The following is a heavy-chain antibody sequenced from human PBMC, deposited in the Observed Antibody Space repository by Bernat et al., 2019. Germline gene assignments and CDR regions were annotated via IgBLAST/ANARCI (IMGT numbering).Heavy chain of an antibody. V-gene: IGHV1-69*02. D-gene: IGHD4-17*01. Sequence: QVQLVQSGVEVKKPGSSVKVSCKASGGTFSSYTISWVRQAPGQGLEWMGRIIPILGIANYAQKFQGRVTITADKSTSTAYMELSSLRSEDTAVYYCARVSTFFTVTTLGYFDYWGQGTLVTVSS. CDR2: IIPILGIA. CDR1: GGTFSSYT. J-gene: IGHJ4*02. CDR3: ARVSTFFTVTTLGYFDY.